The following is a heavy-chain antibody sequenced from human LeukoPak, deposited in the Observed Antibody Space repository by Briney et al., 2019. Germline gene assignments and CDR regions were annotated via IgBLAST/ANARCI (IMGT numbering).Heavy chain of an antibody. CDR1: GFTFRSYW. Sequence: GGSLRLSCAGSGFTFRSYWMNWVRQAPGKGLEWVSAISGSGGSTYYADSVKGRFTISRDNSKNTLYLQMNSLRAEDTAVYYCAKASSSWYVDYYYYMDVWGKGTTVTVSS. V-gene: IGHV3-23*01. CDR3: AKASSSWYVDYYYYMDV. D-gene: IGHD6-13*01. CDR2: ISGSGGST. J-gene: IGHJ6*03.